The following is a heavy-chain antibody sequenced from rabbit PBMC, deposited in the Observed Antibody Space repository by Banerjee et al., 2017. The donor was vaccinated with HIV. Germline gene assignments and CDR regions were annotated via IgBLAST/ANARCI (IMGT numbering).Heavy chain of an antibody. CDR3: ARGTGYIYGQDL. V-gene: IGHV1S45*01. J-gene: IGHJ4*01. Sequence: QEQLEESGGDLVKPGASLTLTCTASGFTLSSYWICWVRQAPGKGLEWIGCIDGGSSGSTYYASWAKGRFTISKTSSTTVTLQATSLTAADTATYFCARGTGYIYGQDLWGQGTLVTVS. CDR1: GFTLSSYW. D-gene: IGHD7-1*01. CDR2: IDGGSSGST.